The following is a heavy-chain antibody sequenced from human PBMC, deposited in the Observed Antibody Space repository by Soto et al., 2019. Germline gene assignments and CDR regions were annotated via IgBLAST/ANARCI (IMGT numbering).Heavy chain of an antibody. Sequence: VASVKVSCKASGGTFSSYTISWVRQAPGQGLEWMGRIIPILGIANYAQKFQGRVTITADKSTSTAYMELSSLRSEDTAVYYCAREYCSGGSCYYDDYWGQGTLVTVSS. CDR3: AREYCSGGSCYYDDY. J-gene: IGHJ4*02. CDR1: GGTFSSYT. V-gene: IGHV1-69*04. D-gene: IGHD2-15*01. CDR2: IIPILGIA.